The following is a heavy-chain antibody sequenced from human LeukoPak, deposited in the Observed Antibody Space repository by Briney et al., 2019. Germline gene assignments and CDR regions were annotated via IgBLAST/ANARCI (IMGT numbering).Heavy chain of an antibody. D-gene: IGHD1-14*01. CDR1: RDSISGKY. V-gene: IGHV4-59*01. Sequence: SETLSLTCTISRDSISGKYWSWIRQSPGKGLEWIGYIYDSGSTNYNPSLASRVTISVDTSKNQFSLKLSSVTAADTAVYYCARTKPTGSDAFDIWGQGTMVTVSS. CDR2: IYDSGST. J-gene: IGHJ3*02. CDR3: ARTKPTGSDAFDI.